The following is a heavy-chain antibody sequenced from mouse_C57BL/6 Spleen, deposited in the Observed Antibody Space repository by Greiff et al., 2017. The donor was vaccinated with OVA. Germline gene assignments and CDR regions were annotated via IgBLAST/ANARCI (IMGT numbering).Heavy chain of an antibody. D-gene: IGHD1-1*01. J-gene: IGHJ2*01. CDR3: ARSGYYGSSYFDD. Sequence: VQLQQSGPVLVKPGASVKMSCKASGYTFTDYYMNWVKQSHGKSLEWIGVINPYNGGTSYNQKFKGKATLTVDKSSSTAYMELNSLTSEDSAVYYCARSGYYGSSYFDDWGQGTTLTVSS. V-gene: IGHV1-19*01. CDR1: GYTFTDYY. CDR2: INPYNGGT.